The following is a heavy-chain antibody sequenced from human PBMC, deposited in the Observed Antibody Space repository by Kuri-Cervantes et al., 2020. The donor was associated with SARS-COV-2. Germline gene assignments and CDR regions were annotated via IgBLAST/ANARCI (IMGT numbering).Heavy chain of an antibody. CDR3: ARVRIFGVPGFAFDI. V-gene: IGHV4-59*01. Sequence: SETLSLTCTVSGGSISSYYWSWIRQPPGEGLEWIGYIYYSGSTNYNPSLKSRVTISVDTSKNQFSLKLSSVTAADTAVYYCARVRIFGVPGFAFDIWGQGTMVTVSS. CDR2: IYYSGST. D-gene: IGHD3-3*01. CDR1: GGSISSYY. J-gene: IGHJ3*02.